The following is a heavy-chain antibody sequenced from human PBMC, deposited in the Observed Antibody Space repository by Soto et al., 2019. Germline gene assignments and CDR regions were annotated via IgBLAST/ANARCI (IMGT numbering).Heavy chain of an antibody. CDR1: GYTFTSYG. D-gene: IGHD5-12*01. J-gene: IGHJ4*02. CDR2: ISAYNGNT. Sequence: GASVKLSCKASGYTFTSYGISWVRQAPGQGLEWMGWISAYNGNTNFAQKLQGRVSLTTDTSSTTAYMELRSLTSDDTAVYYCARDLVPGYTGFSDYWGQGTLVTVSS. CDR3: ARDLVPGYTGFSDY. V-gene: IGHV1-18*01.